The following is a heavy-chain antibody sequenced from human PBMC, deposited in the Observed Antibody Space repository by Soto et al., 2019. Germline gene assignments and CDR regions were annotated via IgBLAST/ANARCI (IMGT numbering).Heavy chain of an antibody. V-gene: IGHV3-33*01. CDR3: ARDDDSSGSPLGY. CDR2: IWYDGSTK. D-gene: IGHD3-22*01. J-gene: IGHJ4*02. CDR1: GFTFSLYG. Sequence: GGPLRISXAPSGFTFSLYGMHWVRQAPAKGLEWVAVIWYDGSTKHYADSVKGRFTISRDNSKNTLYLQMNSLRAEDKARYYCARDDDSSGSPLGYWGQGTLVTVSS.